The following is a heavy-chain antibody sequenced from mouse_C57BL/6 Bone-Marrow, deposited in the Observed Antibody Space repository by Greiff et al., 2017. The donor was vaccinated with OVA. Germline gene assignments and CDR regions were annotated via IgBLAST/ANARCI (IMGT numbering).Heavy chain of an antibody. V-gene: IGHV2-2*01. J-gene: IGHJ2*01. CDR3: ARIGYDRDFDY. D-gene: IGHD2-2*01. CDR1: GFSLTSSG. Sequence: VQLVESGPGLVQPSQSLSITCTVSGFSLTSSGVHWVRQSPGQGLEWLGVIWSGGSTDYNAAFISRLSISKDNSTSQVFFKMNSLQADDTAIYYCARIGYDRDFDYWGQGTTLTVSS. CDR2: IWSGGST.